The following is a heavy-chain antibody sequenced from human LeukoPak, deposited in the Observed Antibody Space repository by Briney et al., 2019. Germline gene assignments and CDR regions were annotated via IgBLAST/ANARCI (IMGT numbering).Heavy chain of an antibody. J-gene: IGHJ4*02. D-gene: IGHD3-10*01. V-gene: IGHV3-23*01. Sequence: GSLELFFAASWFNFKRYGIDLVRPASGEGLELVFTISGSGGSTYYADSVKGRFTISRDNSKNTLYLQMNSLRAEDTAVYYCAKDPLRHYGSRSYFDYWGQGTLVTVSS. CDR3: AKDPLRHYGSRSYFDY. CDR1: WFNFKRYG. CDR2: ISGSGGST.